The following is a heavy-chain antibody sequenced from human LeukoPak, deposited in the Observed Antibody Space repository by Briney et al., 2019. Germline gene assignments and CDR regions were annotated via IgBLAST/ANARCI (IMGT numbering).Heavy chain of an antibody. V-gene: IGHV4-34*01. CDR2: INHSGST. D-gene: IGHD4-17*01. CDR3: ASRNARRPSDYADAFDI. CDR1: GGSFSGYY. Sequence: SETLSLTCAVYGGSFSGYYWNWIRQPPGKGLEWIGEINHSGSTNYNPSLKSRVTISVDTSKNQFSLKLTSVTAADTAVYYCASRNARRPSDYADAFDIWGQGTMVTVSS. J-gene: IGHJ3*02.